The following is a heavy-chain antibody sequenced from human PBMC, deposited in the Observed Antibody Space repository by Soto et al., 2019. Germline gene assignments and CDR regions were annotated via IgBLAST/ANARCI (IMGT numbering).Heavy chain of an antibody. CDR2: IIPIFGTA. CDR1: GGTFSSYA. J-gene: IGHJ6*02. V-gene: IGHV1-69*06. Sequence: QVQLVQSGAEVKKPGSSVKVSCKASGGTFSSYAISWVRQAPGQGLEWMGGIIPIFGTANYAQKFQGRVTITADKSTSTAYMELSSLRSEDTAVYYCARGETYYYDSSGYYYGYYYYGMDVWGHGTTVTVSS. CDR3: ARGETYYYDSSGYYYGYYYYGMDV. D-gene: IGHD3-22*01.